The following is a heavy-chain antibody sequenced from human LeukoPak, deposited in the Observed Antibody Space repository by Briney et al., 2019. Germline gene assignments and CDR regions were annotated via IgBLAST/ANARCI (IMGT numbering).Heavy chain of an antibody. J-gene: IGHJ6*02. CDR1: GFTFSTYW. Sequence: GGSLRLSCAASGFTFSTYWMHWARQAPGKGLEWVASINHNGNVNYYVDSVKGRFTISRDNAKNSLYLQMSNLRAEDTAVYFCARGGGLDVWGQGATVTVSS. CDR2: INHNGNVN. CDR3: ARGGGLDV. V-gene: IGHV3-7*03. D-gene: IGHD3-16*01.